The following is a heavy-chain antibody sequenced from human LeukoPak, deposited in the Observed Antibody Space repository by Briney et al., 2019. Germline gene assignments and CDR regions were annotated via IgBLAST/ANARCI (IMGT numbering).Heavy chain of an antibody. V-gene: IGHV3-7*04. CDR1: GFIFSTYS. J-gene: IGHJ5*02. CDR2: INQDGGEK. CDR3: ARDRDRGWFDP. Sequence: GGSLRLSCAASGFIFSTYSMHWVRQAPGKGLEWVANINQDGGEKYHVDSVRGRFTISRDNAKNSLYLQMNSLRTEDTAVYYCARDRDRGWFDPWGQGTLVTVSS.